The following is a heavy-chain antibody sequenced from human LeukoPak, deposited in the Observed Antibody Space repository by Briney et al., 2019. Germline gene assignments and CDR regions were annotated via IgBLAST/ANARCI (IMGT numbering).Heavy chain of an antibody. CDR1: GGAFSTYS. CDR3: ARDRSLDYGGKFGFDY. V-gene: IGHV1-69*13. J-gene: IGHJ4*02. CDR2: IIPVFGTT. D-gene: IGHD4-23*01. Sequence: VKVSCKASGGAFSTYSISWVRQAPGQGLEWMGGIIPVFGTTKYAQKFQGRVTINADESTSTAYLDLINLKSEDTAVYYCARDRSLDYGGKFGFDYWGQGTLVTVSS.